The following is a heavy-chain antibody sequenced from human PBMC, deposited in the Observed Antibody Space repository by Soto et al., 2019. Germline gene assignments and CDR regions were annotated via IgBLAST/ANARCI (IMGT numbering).Heavy chain of an antibody. CDR2: IYYSGST. D-gene: IGHD3-3*01. V-gene: IGHV4-31*03. Sequence: PSETLSLTCTVSGGSISSGGYYWSWIRQHPGKGLEWIGYIYYSGSTYYNPSLKSRVTISVDTSKNQFSLKLSSVTAADTAVYYCARGAGGYDFWRGLSSNWFDPWGQGTLVTVSS. J-gene: IGHJ5*02. CDR1: GGSISSGGYY. CDR3: ARGAGGYDFWRGLSSNWFDP.